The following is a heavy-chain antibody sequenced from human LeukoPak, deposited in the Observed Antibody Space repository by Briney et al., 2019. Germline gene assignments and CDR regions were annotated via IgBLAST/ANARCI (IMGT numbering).Heavy chain of an antibody. V-gene: IGHV4-39*02. CDR2: VYYTGNT. CDR3: AREVYRSGWYKGHLDL. D-gene: IGHD6-19*01. CDR1: GGSISSSSYY. Sequence: SETLSLTCAVSGGSISSSSYYWGWIRQPPGKGLEWFGSVYYTGNTYYNPSLKSRVTISVDTSKNQFSLKLSSVTAADTAVYYCAREVYRSGWYKGHLDLWGRGTLVTVSS. J-gene: IGHJ2*01.